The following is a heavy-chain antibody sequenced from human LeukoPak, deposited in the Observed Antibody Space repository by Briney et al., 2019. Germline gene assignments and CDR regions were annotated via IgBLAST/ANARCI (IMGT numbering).Heavy chain of an antibody. CDR2: IKEDGSEK. J-gene: IGHJ4*02. V-gene: IGHV3-7*01. CDR1: GCTFSDYL. D-gene: IGHD6-13*01. CDR3: ARDTIAAGD. Sequence: GGALRLSCAVSGCTFSDYLMRWVRPAPGRGLEWVGNIKEDGSEKYYLDSVKGRFAISRENAKSSLYVQMNMRRDEDTAVYYCARDTIAAGDWGQGTLVTVSS.